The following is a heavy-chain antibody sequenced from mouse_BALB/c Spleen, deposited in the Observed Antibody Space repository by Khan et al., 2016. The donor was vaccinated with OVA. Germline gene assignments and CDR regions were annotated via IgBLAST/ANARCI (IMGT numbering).Heavy chain of an antibody. D-gene: IGHD2-14*01. CDR2: INPSNGYT. J-gene: IGHJ3*01. CDR3: VRDGAYHRNDGWFAY. V-gene: IGHV1-4*01. CDR1: GYTFTSYT. Sequence: QVRLQQSGAELARPGASVRMSCKASGYTFTSYTIHWIKQRPGQGLEWIGYINPSNGYTNYNQKFKDKATLTTDKSSTPAYLQLSSLTSDDSAVYNCVRDGAYHRNDGWFAYWGQGTLVTVSA.